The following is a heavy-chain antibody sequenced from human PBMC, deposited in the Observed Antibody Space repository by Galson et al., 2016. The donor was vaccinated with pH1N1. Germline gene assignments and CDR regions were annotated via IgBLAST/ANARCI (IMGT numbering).Heavy chain of an antibody. CDR3: TRIHWIDNFF. CDR2: INPDGSVQ. J-gene: IGHJ4*02. V-gene: IGHV3-7*03. CDR1: GFSVSGNY. D-gene: IGHD1-1*01. Sequence: SLRLSCAASGFSVSGNYMSWVRQAPGKGLEWVASINPDGSVQSYMDSVRGRFTISRDNARDSLYLEMVSLRAEDTAVYYCTRIHWIDNFFWGQGTLVTVPS.